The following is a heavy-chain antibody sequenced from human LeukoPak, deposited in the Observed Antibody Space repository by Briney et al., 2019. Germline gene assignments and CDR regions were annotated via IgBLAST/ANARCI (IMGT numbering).Heavy chain of an antibody. D-gene: IGHD6-13*01. CDR2: ISSSGSTI. CDR1: GFTFSSYE. CDR3: AKDATAAVGTVYMDV. J-gene: IGHJ6*03. Sequence: GGSLRLSCAASGFTFSSYEMNWVRQAPGKGLEWVSYISSSGSTIYYADSVKGRFTISRDNAKNSLYLQMNSLRAEDTAVYYCAKDATAAVGTVYMDVWGKGTTVTISS. V-gene: IGHV3-48*03.